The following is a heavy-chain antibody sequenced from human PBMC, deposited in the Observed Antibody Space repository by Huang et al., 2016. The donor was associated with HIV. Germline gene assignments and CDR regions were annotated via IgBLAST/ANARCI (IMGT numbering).Heavy chain of an antibody. J-gene: IGHJ4*02. D-gene: IGHD1-1*01. Sequence: QVRLQQWGARLLKPSEPLSLKCAVYGGSFSDYYWTWIRQSPGEGLEWIGEVKHRGHSTYNPSLRSRVTMSADTSKNQFSLNLTSVTAADTAVYYCASPRMTEVSSDSTWNYFDYWGQGTLVIVSS. CDR2: VKHRGHS. CDR1: GGSFSDYY. V-gene: IGHV4-34*02. CDR3: ASPRMTEVSSDSTWNYFDY.